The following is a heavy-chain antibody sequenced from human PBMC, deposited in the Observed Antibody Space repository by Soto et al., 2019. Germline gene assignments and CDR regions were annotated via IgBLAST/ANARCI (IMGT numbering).Heavy chain of an antibody. CDR1: GFTFSTYA. CDR3: AKDRQSYNSVRDPFDF. J-gene: IGHJ3*01. V-gene: IGHV3-23*01. Sequence: GESLKISCAASGFTFSTYAMSWVRQAPGKGLEWVSGIGGGDDDRYYADSVKGRFTISRDNSKNTLFLQMSSLSAEDTARYYCAKDRQSYNSVRDPFDFWGQGTVVTVSS. CDR2: IGGGDDDR. D-gene: IGHD1-20*01.